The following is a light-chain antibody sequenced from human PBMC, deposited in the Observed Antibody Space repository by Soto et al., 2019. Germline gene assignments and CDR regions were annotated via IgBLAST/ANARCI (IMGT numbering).Light chain of an antibody. Sequence: QAVVTQPPSASGTPGQRVTISCSGSSSNIGSNTVNWYQQLPGTAPKLLIYSNNQRPSGVPDRFSGSKSGTSASLAISGLQSEDEADYYCAAWDDSLNGSHVFGTGTKLTVL. CDR3: AAWDDSLNGSHV. CDR2: SNN. CDR1: SSNIGSNT. J-gene: IGLJ1*01. V-gene: IGLV1-44*01.